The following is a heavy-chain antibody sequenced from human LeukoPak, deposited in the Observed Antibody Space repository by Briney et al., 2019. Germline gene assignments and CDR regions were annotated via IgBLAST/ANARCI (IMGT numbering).Heavy chain of an antibody. V-gene: IGHV3-21*01. CDR1: GFTFSSYS. CDR3: AREYQYYDFWSGYYTGPPHYYGMDV. Sequence: GGSLRLSCAASGFTFSSYSMNWVRQAPGKGLEWVSSISSSSSYIYYADSVKGRFTISRDNAKNSLYLQMNSLRAEDTAVYYCAREYQYYDFWSGYYTGPPHYYGMDVWGQGTTVTVSS. J-gene: IGHJ6*02. D-gene: IGHD3-3*01. CDR2: ISSSSSYI.